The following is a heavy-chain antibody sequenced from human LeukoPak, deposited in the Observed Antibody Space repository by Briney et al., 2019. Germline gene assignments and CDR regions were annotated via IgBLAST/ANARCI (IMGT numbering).Heavy chain of an antibody. CDR1: GYTFTSYY. Sequence: ASVKVSCKAFGYTFTSYYMHWVRQAPGQGLEWMGIINPSGGSTSYAQKFQGRVTMTRDTSTSTVYMELSSLRSEDTAVYYCARSIPRGYSYGYLNWFDPWGQGTLVTVSS. CDR3: ARSIPRGYSYGYLNWFDP. V-gene: IGHV1-46*01. CDR2: INPSGGST. J-gene: IGHJ5*02. D-gene: IGHD5-18*01.